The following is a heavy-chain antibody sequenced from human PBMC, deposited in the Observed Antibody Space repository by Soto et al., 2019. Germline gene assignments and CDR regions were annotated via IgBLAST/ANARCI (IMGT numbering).Heavy chain of an antibody. CDR2: IYYSGST. CDR3: AITSGSSWRNHDGMDV. D-gene: IGHD6-13*01. J-gene: IGHJ6*02. Sequence: QVQLQESGPGLVKPSETLSLTCTVSGGSISSYYWSWIRQPPGKGLEWIGYIYYSGSTNYNPPLRSTATVSVDTSKHLSPLGLRSVTHEDTAVYYCAITSGSSWRNHDGMDVWGQGTTVTVSS. V-gene: IGHV4-59*08. CDR1: GGSISSYY.